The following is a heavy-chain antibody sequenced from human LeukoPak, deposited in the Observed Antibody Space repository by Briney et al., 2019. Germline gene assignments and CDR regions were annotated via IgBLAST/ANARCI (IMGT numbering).Heavy chain of an antibody. CDR1: GFTFSSYW. CDR2: INSDGSTT. V-gene: IGHV3-74*01. CDR3: ARGIATSYSYTLNY. Sequence: PGGSLRLSCAASGFTFSSYWMHWVRQVPGKGLVWVSRINSDGSTTSYADSVKGRFTIPRDNAKNTLYLQMNSLRAEDTAVFYCARGIATSYSYTLNYGGQGTLVTVSS. J-gene: IGHJ4*02. D-gene: IGHD2-15*01.